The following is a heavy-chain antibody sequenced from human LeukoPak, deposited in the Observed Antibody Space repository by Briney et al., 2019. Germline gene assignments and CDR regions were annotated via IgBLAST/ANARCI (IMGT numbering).Heavy chain of an antibody. Sequence: SQTLSLTCTVSGGSISSGGYYWSWIRQHPGKGLEWIGYIYYSGSTYYNPSLKSRVTISVDTSKNQFSLKLSSVTAADTAVYYCAPYYYDSSGYPPLGWFDPWGQGTLVTVSS. D-gene: IGHD3-22*01. J-gene: IGHJ5*02. CDR3: APYYYDSSGYPPLGWFDP. CDR1: GGSISSGGYY. CDR2: IYYSGST. V-gene: IGHV4-31*03.